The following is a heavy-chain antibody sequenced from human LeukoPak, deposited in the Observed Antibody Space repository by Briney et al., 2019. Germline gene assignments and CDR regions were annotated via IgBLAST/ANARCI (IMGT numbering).Heavy chain of an antibody. V-gene: IGHV3-33*01. D-gene: IGHD1-1*01. CDR2: MWYDGSNE. CDR1: GFTLSSHG. CDR3: ARDMASGAYDH. Sequence: PGRSLRLSCAASGFTLSSHGMHWVRQAPGKGPELVAFMWYDGSNEYYADSVKGRFTISRDISKNTLYLQMSSLRAEDTAVYYCARDMASGAYDHWGQGTLVIVSS. J-gene: IGHJ4*02.